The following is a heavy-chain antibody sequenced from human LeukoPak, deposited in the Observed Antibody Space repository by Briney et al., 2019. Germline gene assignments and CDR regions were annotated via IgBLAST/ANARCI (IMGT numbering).Heavy chain of an antibody. V-gene: IGHV3-23*01. J-gene: IGHJ4*02. D-gene: IGHD6-19*01. CDR1: GSTFSSYA. Sequence: PGGSLRLSCAASGSTFSSYAMSWVRQAPGKGLERVSAISGDGGSTYNAESVKGRFTISRDNSKNTLYLQMSSLRAEDTAVYYCAIPTGLTVPGPDYWGQGTLVTVSS. CDR2: ISGDGGST. CDR3: AIPTGLTVPGPDY.